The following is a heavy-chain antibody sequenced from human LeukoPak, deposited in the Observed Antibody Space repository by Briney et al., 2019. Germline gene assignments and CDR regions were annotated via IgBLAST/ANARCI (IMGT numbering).Heavy chain of an antibody. D-gene: IGHD3-22*01. J-gene: IGHJ4*02. CDR2: ISRSGDTI. CDR3: ARDFIVSYYDSSGFWY. V-gene: IGHV3-48*03. Sequence: PGGSLRLSCAASGFTFSRYEMNWVRQAPGKGLEWVSYISRSGDTIYFADSVKGRFTISRGNAKNSLYLQMNSLRAEDTAVYYCARDFIVSYYDSSGFWYWGQGTLVTVSS. CDR1: GFTFSRYE.